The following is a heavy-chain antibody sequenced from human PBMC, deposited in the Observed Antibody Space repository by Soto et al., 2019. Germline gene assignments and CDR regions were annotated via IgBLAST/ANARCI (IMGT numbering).Heavy chain of an antibody. Sequence: EVQLVESGGDLVQPGGSLRLSCAASGFTFSAYWMHWVRQAPGKGLVWVSRINSDGSSTDYADFVEGRFTISRDNAKNTLYLQMSSLRAEDTATYYCASTSRVTIFGVPISGANAFDIWGQGTMVTVSS. V-gene: IGHV3-74*01. CDR3: ASTSRVTIFGVPISGANAFDI. CDR1: GFTFSAYW. D-gene: IGHD3-3*01. J-gene: IGHJ3*02. CDR2: INSDGSST.